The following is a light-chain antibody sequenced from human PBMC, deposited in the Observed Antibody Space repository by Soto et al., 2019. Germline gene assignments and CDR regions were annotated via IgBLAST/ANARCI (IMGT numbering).Light chain of an antibody. Sequence: QSVLTQPASVSGSPGQSITISCTGTSSDIGGYNYVSWYQLHPNKAPKLIIYEVSNRPSGVSNRFSGSKSGNTASLTISGLQAEEQADSSRSSYTSSTAYVFGTGTKVTVL. CDR1: SSDIGGYNY. CDR3: SSYTSSTAYV. CDR2: EVS. V-gene: IGLV2-14*01. J-gene: IGLJ1*01.